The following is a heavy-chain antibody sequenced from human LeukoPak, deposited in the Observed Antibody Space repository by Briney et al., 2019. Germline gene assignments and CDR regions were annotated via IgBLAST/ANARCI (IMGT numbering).Heavy chain of an antibody. Sequence: GGSLRLSCATSDFTFSSHWMHWVRQAPGKGLVWVSRIISDGSSISYADSVKGRFTISRDNVKNTLYLQMNSLRAEDTAVYYCARDRRGSIGAFDIWGQGTMVTVSS. J-gene: IGHJ3*02. CDR2: IISDGSSI. D-gene: IGHD3-10*01. CDR1: DFTFSSHW. CDR3: ARDRRGSIGAFDI. V-gene: IGHV3-74*01.